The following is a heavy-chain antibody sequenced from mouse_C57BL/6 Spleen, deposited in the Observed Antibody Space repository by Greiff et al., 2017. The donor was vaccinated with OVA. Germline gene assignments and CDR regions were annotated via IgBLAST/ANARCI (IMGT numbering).Heavy chain of an antibody. Sequence: QVHVKQPGAELVRPGSSVKLSCKASGYTFTSYWMDWVKQRPGQGLEWIGNIYPSDSETHYNQKFKDKATLTVDKSSSTAYMQLSSLTSEDSAVYYCARGGITTVVATDYWGQGTTLTVSS. D-gene: IGHD1-1*01. CDR2: IYPSDSET. CDR3: ARGGITTVVATDY. J-gene: IGHJ2*01. CDR1: GYTFTSYW. V-gene: IGHV1-61*01.